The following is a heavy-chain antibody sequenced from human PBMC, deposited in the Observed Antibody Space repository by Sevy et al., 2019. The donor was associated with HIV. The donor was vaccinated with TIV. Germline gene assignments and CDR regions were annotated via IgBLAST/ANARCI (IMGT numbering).Heavy chain of an antibody. CDR1: RGSISSGDFY. CDR3: AAQSTTFVSFDS. CDR2: IFATGTT. J-gene: IGHJ4*01. V-gene: IGHV4-61*02. Sequence: SETLSLTCAVSRGSISSGDFYYSWIRQPTGKGLEWIGRIFATGTTFYNPSLRSRVIISLDMSRNQFSLKVQSVTAADTAAYYCAAQSTTFVSFDSWGHGTQVTVSS. D-gene: IGHD1-26*01.